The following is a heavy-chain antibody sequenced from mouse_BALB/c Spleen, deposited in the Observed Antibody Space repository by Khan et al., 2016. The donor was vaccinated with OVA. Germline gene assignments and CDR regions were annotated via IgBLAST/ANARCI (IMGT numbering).Heavy chain of an antibody. CDR3: ARSYVSWTMDY. Sequence: EVELVESGPSLMKPSQTLSLTCSVTGDSITNGFWNWIRKFPGNKFEYMGYVTYSGNTYTNPSLKSRLSITRDAAKSQYYLKLNSVTTEDTATYCGARSYVSWTMDYWGQGTSVTVSS. CDR2: VTYSGNT. J-gene: IGHJ4*01. CDR1: GDSITNGF. D-gene: IGHD2-12*01. V-gene: IGHV3-8*02.